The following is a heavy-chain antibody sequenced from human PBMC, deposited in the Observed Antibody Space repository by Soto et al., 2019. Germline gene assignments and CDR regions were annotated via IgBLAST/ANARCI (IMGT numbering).Heavy chain of an antibody. V-gene: IGHV3-23*01. CDR3: AKAGCSGGTCYLYYFDY. Sequence: LRLSCAASGFTFSNYAMSWVRQAPGKGLEWVSTISGRGGNTYYADSVKGRFTIPRDNSRNTLYLQMDSLRVEDSAVYSCAKAGCSGGTCYLYYFDYWGQGALVTVSS. J-gene: IGHJ4*02. D-gene: IGHD2-15*01. CDR2: ISGRGGNT. CDR1: GFTFSNYA.